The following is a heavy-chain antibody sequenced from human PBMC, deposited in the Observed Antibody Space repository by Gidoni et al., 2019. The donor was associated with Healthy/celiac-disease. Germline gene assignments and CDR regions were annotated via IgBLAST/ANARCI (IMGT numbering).Heavy chain of an antibody. J-gene: IGHJ3*01. D-gene: IGHD3-3*01. V-gene: IGHV3-33*01. CDR2: IWYDGSKK. CDR3: ARDTSGYAFDV. CDR1: GFSFSSFG. Sequence: VQLVESGGGVVQPGRSLRLSCAASGFSFSSFGMHWVRQAPGKGLDWVAIIWYDGSKKYYADSVKGRFTISRDNSKNTLYLQMNSRRVEDTAVYYCARDTSGYAFDVWGQGTMVTVSS.